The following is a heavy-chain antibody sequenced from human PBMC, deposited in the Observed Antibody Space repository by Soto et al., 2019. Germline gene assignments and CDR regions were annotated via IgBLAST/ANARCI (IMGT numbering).Heavy chain of an antibody. J-gene: IGHJ2*01. V-gene: IGHV4-31*03. D-gene: IGHD3-10*01. CDR2: IHSSGSI. Sequence: VQLMESGPGLVRPSQTLSLTCTVSGGSINTAGDYWNWMRQRPGEGLEWIGSIHSSGSIYYTPSLKCRVKVSADSSKNQFSLSLDSVTAADTAVYYCVRGKRGPWYFELWGRGTLVAVSS. CDR3: VRGKRGPWYFEL. CDR1: GGSINTAGDY.